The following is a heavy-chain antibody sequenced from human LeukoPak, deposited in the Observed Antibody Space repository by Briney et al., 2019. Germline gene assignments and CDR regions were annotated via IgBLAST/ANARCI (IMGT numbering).Heavy chain of an antibody. Sequence: GGSLRLSCAASGFTFSSYAMSWVRQAPGKGLEWVSSISSSSSYIYYADSVKGRFTISRDNAKNSLYPQMNSLRAEDTAVYYCARIFSPFDYWGQGTLVTVSS. CDR2: ISSSSSYI. V-gene: IGHV3-21*01. CDR1: GFTFSSYA. D-gene: IGHD2-15*01. J-gene: IGHJ4*02. CDR3: ARIFSPFDY.